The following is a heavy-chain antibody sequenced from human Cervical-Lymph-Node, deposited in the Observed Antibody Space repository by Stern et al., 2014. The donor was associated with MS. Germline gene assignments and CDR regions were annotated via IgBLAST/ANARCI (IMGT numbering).Heavy chain of an antibody. CDR1: GFSLNTPGMC. D-gene: IGHD2-2*01. Sequence: ESGPALVRPTQTLTLTCSFSGFSLNTPGMCVTWIRQPPGKALEWLARIAWDGDKYYSTSLKTRLTVSKDTSKNQVVLRMTNMDPVDTATYYCARLEVPTSPGFHYYYYAMDVWGQGTTVTVSS. CDR3: ARLEVPTSPGFHYYYYAMDV. V-gene: IGHV2-70*11. J-gene: IGHJ6*02. CDR2: IAWDGDK.